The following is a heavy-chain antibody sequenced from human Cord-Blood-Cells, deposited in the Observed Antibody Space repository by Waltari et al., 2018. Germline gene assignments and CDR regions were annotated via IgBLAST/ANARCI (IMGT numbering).Heavy chain of an antibody. V-gene: IGHV4-39*01. J-gene: IGHJ3*02. Sequence: QLQLQESGPGLVKPSETLSLTCTVSGGSISSSSYYWGWIRQPPGKGLEWIGSIYYSGSTYHNPSLKSRVTISVDTSKNQFSLKLSSVTAADTAVYYCARQGRRDAFDIWGQGTMVTVSS. CDR2: IYYSGST. CDR1: GGSISSSSYY. CDR3: ARQGRRDAFDI.